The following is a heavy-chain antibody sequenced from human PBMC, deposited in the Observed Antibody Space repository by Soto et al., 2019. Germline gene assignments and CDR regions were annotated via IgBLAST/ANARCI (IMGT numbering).Heavy chain of an antibody. CDR2: IYYSGNT. J-gene: IGHJ6*02. D-gene: IGHD5-18*01. Sequence: ASETLSLTCTVSGGSIRSGGYYWSWVRQNPRRGLEWIGNIYYSGNTYYNPSLKSRLTISVDTSKNQFSLHLSSVTAADTAVYYCARDRLMATAGTARHYFGLDVWGQGTTVTVSS. CDR1: GGSIRSGGYY. V-gene: IGHV4-31*03. CDR3: ARDRLMATAGTARHYFGLDV.